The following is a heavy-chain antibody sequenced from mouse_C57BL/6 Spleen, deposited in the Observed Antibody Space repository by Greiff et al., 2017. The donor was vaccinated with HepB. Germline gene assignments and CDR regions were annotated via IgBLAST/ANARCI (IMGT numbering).Heavy chain of an antibody. D-gene: IGHD2-4*01. CDR2: INPSNGGT. Sequence: VQLQQPGPELVKPGASVKLSCKASGYNFTSYWMHWVKQRPGQGLEWIGNINPSNGGTNYNEKFKSKATLTVDKSSSTAYMQLSSLTSEDSSFYYWAIVGSTMIIDYWGQGTTLTVSS. CDR1: GYNFTSYW. CDR3: AIVGSTMIIDY. V-gene: IGHV1-53*01. J-gene: IGHJ2*01.